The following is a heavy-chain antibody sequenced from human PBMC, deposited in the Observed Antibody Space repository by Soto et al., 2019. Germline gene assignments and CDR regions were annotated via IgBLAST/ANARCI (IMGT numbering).Heavy chain of an antibody. CDR3: ANSSTYCSGGSCSGHYFDY. CDR1: GFTFSSYA. D-gene: IGHD2-15*01. Sequence: PGGSLRLSCAASGFTFSSYAMSWVRQAPGKGLEWVSAISGSGGSTYYADSVKGRFTISRDNSKNTLYLQMNSLRAEDTAVYYCANSSTYCSGGSCSGHYFDYWGQGTLVTVSS. CDR2: ISGSGGST. J-gene: IGHJ4*02. V-gene: IGHV3-23*01.